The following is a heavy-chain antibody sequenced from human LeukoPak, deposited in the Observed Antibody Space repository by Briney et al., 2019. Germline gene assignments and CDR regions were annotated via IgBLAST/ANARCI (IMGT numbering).Heavy chain of an antibody. J-gene: IGHJ5*02. CDR2: ISSSSSYI. CDR1: GFTFSSYS. Sequence: GGSLRLSCAASGFTFSSYSMNWVRQAPGKGLEWVSSISSSSSYIYYAGSVKGRFTISRDNAKNSLYLQMNSLRAEDTAVYYCAREGSSWLNWFDPWGQGTLVTVSS. V-gene: IGHV3-21*01. CDR3: AREGSSWLNWFDP. D-gene: IGHD6-13*01.